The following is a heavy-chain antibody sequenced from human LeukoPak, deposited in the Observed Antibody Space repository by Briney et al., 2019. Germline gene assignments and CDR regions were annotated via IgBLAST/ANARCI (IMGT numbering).Heavy chain of an antibody. CDR1: GGSISSSDYY. CDR2: IYYTGST. J-gene: IGHJ4*02. Sequence: PSETLSLTCTVSGGSISSSDYYWGWIRQPPGKGLEWIGSIYYTGSTYYTPSLKTRVTISVDTSKNQFSLRLSSVTAADTALYYCAGASEGYTAPNFDYWGQGTLVTVSS. D-gene: IGHD2-2*02. CDR3: AGASEGYTAPNFDY. V-gene: IGHV4-39*07.